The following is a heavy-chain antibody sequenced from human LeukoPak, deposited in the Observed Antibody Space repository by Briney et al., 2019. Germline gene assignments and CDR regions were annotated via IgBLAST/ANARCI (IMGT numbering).Heavy chain of an antibody. CDR1: GFTFSSYA. CDR2: ISGSGGST. D-gene: IGHD6-19*01. CDR3: AKELGIAVAGPRG. V-gene: IGHV3-23*01. Sequence: GGSLRLSCAASGFTFSSYAMSWVRQAPGKGLEWVSAISGSGGSTYYADSVKGRFTISRDNSKNTLSLQMNSLSAEDTAVYYCAKELGIAVAGPRGWGQGTLVTVSS. J-gene: IGHJ4*02.